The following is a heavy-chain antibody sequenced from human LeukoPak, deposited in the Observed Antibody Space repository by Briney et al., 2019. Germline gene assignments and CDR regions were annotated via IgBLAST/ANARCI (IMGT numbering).Heavy chain of an antibody. D-gene: IGHD6-19*01. J-gene: IGHJ4*02. CDR1: GYTFTGYY. V-gene: IGHV1-2*02. Sequence: ASVKVSCKASGYTFTGYYMHWVRQAPGQGVEWMGWINPNSGGTNYAQKFQGRVTMTRDTSISTAYMELSRLRSDDTAVYYCARDTELAVSGTFALHPKFDYWGQGTLVTVSS. CDR3: ARDTELAVSGTFALHPKFDY. CDR2: INPNSGGT.